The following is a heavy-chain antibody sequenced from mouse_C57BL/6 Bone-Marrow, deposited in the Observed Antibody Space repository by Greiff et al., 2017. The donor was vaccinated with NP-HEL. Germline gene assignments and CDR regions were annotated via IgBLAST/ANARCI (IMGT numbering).Heavy chain of an antibody. CDR2: IDPSASYT. CDR3: ARFWDVGFAY. J-gene: IGHJ3*01. V-gene: IGHV1-59*01. Sequence: QVQLQQSGAELVRPGTSVKLSCKASGYTFTSYWMHWVKQRPGQGLEWIGVIDPSASYTNYNQKFKGKATLTVDTSSSTAYMQLSSLTSEDSAVYYCARFWDVGFAYWGQGTLVTVSA. D-gene: IGHD4-1*01. CDR1: GYTFTSYW.